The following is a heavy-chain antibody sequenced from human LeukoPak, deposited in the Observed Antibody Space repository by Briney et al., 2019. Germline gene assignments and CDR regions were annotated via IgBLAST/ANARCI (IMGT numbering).Heavy chain of an antibody. J-gene: IGHJ4*02. Sequence: GGSLRLSCAASGFSFSIYAMNWVRQAPGKGLEWVSYISSSSSTLYYADSVKGRFTISRDNAKNSLYLQMNSLRAEDTAVYYCARDHRITIFGVVNTDYFDYWGQGTLVTVSS. CDR1: GFSFSIYA. CDR2: ISSSSSTL. V-gene: IGHV3-48*01. D-gene: IGHD3-3*01. CDR3: ARDHRITIFGVVNTDYFDY.